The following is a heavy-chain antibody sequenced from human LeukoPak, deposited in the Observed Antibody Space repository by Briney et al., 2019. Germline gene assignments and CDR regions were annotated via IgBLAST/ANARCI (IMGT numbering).Heavy chain of an antibody. D-gene: IGHD2-21*02. CDR1: GGSISSSSYY. J-gene: IGHJ4*02. Sequence: PSETLSLTCTVSGGSISSSSYYWGWIRQPPGKGLEWIGSIYYSGSTYYNPSLKSRVTISVDTSKNQFSLKLSSVTAADTAVYYCARLLVGTLYYFDYWGQGTLVTVSS. V-gene: IGHV4-39*01. CDR3: ARLLVGTLYYFDY. CDR2: IYYSGST.